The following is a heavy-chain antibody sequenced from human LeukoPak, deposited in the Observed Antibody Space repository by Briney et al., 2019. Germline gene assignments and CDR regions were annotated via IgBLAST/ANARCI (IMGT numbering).Heavy chain of an antibody. J-gene: IGHJ4*02. V-gene: IGHV4-39*01. CDR2: ISYSGGT. CDR1: GGSITSSGSY. CDR3: ASRWGWEHPLGY. Sequence: SETLSLTCTVSGGSITSSGSYWGWIRQPPGKGLQWIGTISYSGGTYYNSSLRSRLTMSVDTSKNQFSLKLNSLTAADRAVYYCASRWGWEHPLGYWGQGTLVTVSS. D-gene: IGHD1-26*01.